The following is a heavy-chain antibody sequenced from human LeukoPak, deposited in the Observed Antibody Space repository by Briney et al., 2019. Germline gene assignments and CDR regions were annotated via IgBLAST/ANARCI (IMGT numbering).Heavy chain of an antibody. D-gene: IGHD6-13*01. CDR3: ARWERSSSWYWYLDL. CDR1: GFTFSDHY. CDR2: TRNRANNYSP. J-gene: IGHJ2*01. Sequence: GGSLRLSCAASGFTFSDHYMDWVRQAPGKGLEWVGRTRNRANNYSPLYAASVKGRFTISRDDSKNSLYLQMNSLKTEDTAVYYCARWERSSSWYWYLDLWGRGTLVTVSS. V-gene: IGHV3-72*01.